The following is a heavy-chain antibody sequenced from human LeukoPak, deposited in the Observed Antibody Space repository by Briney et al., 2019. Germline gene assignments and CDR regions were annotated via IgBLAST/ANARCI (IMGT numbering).Heavy chain of an antibody. J-gene: IGHJ4*02. D-gene: IGHD4-17*01. CDR2: IDAGVTLT. CDR1: VFTLSSYA. Sequence: GGSLRLSCTASVFTLSSYAMNWVRHAPGTGLEWGSGIDAGVTLTYYADTLRGRFTLFRDNSKNTLYLQMNSLRADDTAVYYCAKDLGFTTYGYYFDYWGQGTLVTVSS. V-gene: IGHV3-23*03. CDR3: AKDLGFTTYGYYFDY.